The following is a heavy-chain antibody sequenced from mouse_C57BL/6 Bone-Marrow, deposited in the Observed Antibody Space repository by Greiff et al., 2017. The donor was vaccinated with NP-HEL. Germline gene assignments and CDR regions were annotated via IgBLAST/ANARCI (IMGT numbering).Heavy chain of an antibody. Sequence: QVQLQQSGAELVKPGASVKMSCKASGYTFTTYPIEWMKQNHGKSLEWIGNFHPYNDDTKYNEKFKGKATLTEEKSSSTVYLELNRLTSDDSAFYYCSRKSHYGSISWFAYWGQGTLVTVSA. D-gene: IGHD1-1*01. CDR2: FHPYNDDT. CDR1: GYTFTTYP. CDR3: SRKSHYGSISWFAY. V-gene: IGHV1-47*01. J-gene: IGHJ3*01.